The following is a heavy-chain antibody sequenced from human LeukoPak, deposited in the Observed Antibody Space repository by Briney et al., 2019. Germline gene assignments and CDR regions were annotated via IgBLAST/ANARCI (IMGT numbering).Heavy chain of an antibody. Sequence: ASVKVSCKASGYTFTSYGISWVRQAPGQGLEWMGWTSAYNGNTNYAQKLQGRVTMTTDTSTSTAYMELRSPRSDDTAVYYCARDGLVVWYDFWSGYLWYFDYWGQGTLVTVSS. CDR1: GYTFTSYG. J-gene: IGHJ4*02. V-gene: IGHV1-18*01. CDR3: ARDGLVVWYDFWSGYLWYFDY. D-gene: IGHD3-3*01. CDR2: TSAYNGNT.